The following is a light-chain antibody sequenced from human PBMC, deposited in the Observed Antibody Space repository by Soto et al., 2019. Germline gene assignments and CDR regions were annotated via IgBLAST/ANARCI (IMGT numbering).Light chain of an antibody. V-gene: IGKV3-11*01. CDR1: QYVGTR. CDR2: YTS. CDR3: HQRQSWPRT. J-gene: IGKJ1*01. Sequence: EIVMTQSPATLSVSPGETATLSCRASQYVGTRLAWYQHKPGQAPRLLIYYTSNRATGIPARFSGSGSGTDFTLTISSLAPEDFAIYYCHQRQSWPRTFGQGTKV.